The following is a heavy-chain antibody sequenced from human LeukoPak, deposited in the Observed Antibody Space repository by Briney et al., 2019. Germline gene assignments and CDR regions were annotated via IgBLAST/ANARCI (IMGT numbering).Heavy chain of an antibody. CDR3: AAGDTLVRGVIIPFAP. D-gene: IGHD3-10*01. CDR1: GFTLINSA. J-gene: IGHJ5*02. Sequence: SVKVSCKASGFTLINSAVQWVRQARGQRLEWVGWIIVGSGQTRYAQKFQERVTITRDMSTSTAFLELSSLRSEDSAVYYCAAGDTLVRGVIIPFAPWAREPWSPSPQ. CDR2: IIVGSGQT. V-gene: IGHV1-58*01.